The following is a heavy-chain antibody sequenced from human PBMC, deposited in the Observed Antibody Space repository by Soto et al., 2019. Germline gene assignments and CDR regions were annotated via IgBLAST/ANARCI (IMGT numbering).Heavy chain of an antibody. CDR3: ARGPLDY. CDR1: GFTFSKYW. J-gene: IGHJ4*02. CDR2: LNQDGSDI. V-gene: IGHV3-7*01. Sequence: RLSCAVSGFTFSKYWVTWLRQAPGKGLEWMANLNQDGSDIYYVDSVKGRFTVSRDSANNSLYLQMNSLRAEDMAVYYCARGPLDYWGQGTLVTVSS.